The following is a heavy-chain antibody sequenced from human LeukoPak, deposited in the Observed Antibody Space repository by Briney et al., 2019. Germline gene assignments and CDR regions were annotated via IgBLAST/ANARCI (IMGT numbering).Heavy chain of an antibody. Sequence: GGSLTLSCAASGFSVCTKYMNWVRQAPGKGLEWVSILYSGGDTYYADSVKGRFTISRDNSRNTLSLQMNSLRVDDTAVYYCTRVGDHYHWYFDLWGRGTLVTVSS. V-gene: IGHV3-53*01. J-gene: IGHJ2*01. CDR2: LYSGGDT. CDR1: GFSVCTKY. CDR3: TRVGDHYHWYFDL. D-gene: IGHD3-10*01.